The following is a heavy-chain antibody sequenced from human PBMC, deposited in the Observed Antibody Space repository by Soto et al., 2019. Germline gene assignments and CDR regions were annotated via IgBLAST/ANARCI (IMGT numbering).Heavy chain of an antibody. V-gene: IGHV5-51*01. D-gene: IGHD5-18*01. CDR2: IYPGDSDT. CDR1: GYSFTSYW. CDR3: ARSRYSYGPYYYGMDV. J-gene: IGHJ6*02. Sequence: GESLKISCKGSGYSFTSYWIGCVRQMPGKALEWMGIIYPGDSDTRYSPSFQGQVTISADKSISTAYLQWSSLKASDTAMYYCARSRYSYGPYYYGMDVWRQGTTVTVSS.